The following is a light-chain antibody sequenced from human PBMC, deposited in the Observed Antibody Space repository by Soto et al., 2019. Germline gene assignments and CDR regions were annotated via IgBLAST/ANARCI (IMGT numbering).Light chain of an antibody. CDR1: QRVPNNY. CDR2: DAS. CDR3: QQYERPPFA. Sequence: EIVLTQSPGTLSLFPGDRATLSCRASQRVPNNYLAWFQQKPGQAPRLLIFDASSRAAGVPDRITGGGSGTDFTLTSSALEPEDFALYFCQQYERPPFAFGQGTRLEI. J-gene: IGKJ2*01. V-gene: IGKV3-20*01.